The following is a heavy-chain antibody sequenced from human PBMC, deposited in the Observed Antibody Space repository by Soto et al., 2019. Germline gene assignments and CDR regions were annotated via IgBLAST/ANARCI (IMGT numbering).Heavy chain of an antibody. D-gene: IGHD3-22*01. Sequence: EVQLLESGGGLVQPGGSLRLSCAAAGFTFSSYAMSWVRQAPGKGLEWVSAISGSGGSTYYADSVKGRFTISRDNSKNTLYLQMNSLSAEDTAVYYCAKETWDYDSSGYYHDYWGQGTLVTVSS. CDR2: ISGSGGST. V-gene: IGHV3-23*01. J-gene: IGHJ4*02. CDR1: GFTFSSYA. CDR3: AKETWDYDSSGYYHDY.